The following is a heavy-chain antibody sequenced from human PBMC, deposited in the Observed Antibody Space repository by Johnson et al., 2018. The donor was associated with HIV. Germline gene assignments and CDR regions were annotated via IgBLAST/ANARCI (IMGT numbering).Heavy chain of an antibody. CDR3: AKGGSGTTRIRAQKGAFDI. V-gene: IGHV3-30*02. CDR1: GFSFSSYG. Sequence: QVQLVESGGGVVQPGGSLRLSCAASGFSFSSYGMHWVRQAPGKGLEWVAFIRYDGSNKYFAASVKGRFTLSRDNSKNTLYLQMNSLRAEDKAVYYRAKGGSGTTRIRAQKGAFDIWGQGTMVTVSS. D-gene: IGHD6-19*01. CDR2: IRYDGSNK. J-gene: IGHJ3*02.